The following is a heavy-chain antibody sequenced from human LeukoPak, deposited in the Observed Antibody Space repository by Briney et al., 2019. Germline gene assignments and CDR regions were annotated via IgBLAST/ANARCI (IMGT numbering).Heavy chain of an antibody. CDR2: ISYDGSNK. CDR3: AKDGKGGGSYLYYYYGMDV. D-gene: IGHD1-26*01. J-gene: IGHJ6*02. V-gene: IGHV3-30*18. CDR1: GFTFSSYG. Sequence: GGSLRLSCAASGFTFSSYGMHWVRQAPGKGLEWVAVISYDGSNKYYADSVKGRFTISRDNSKNTLYLQMNSLRAEDTAVYYCAKDGKGGGSYLYYYYGMDVWGQGTPVSVSS.